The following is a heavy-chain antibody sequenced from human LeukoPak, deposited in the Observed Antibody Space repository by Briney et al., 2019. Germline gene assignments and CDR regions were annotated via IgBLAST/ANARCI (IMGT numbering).Heavy chain of an antibody. V-gene: IGHV1-2*02. D-gene: IGHD3-10*01. J-gene: IGHJ4*02. Sequence: GASVKVSCKASGYTFTGYYMHWVRQAPGQGLEWMGWINPNSGGTNYAQKFQGRVTMTRDTSISTAYMELSRLRSDDTAVYYCARAQFYGSGSYNDYWGQGTLVTVSS. CDR2: INPNSGGT. CDR1: GYTFTGYY. CDR3: ARAQFYGSGSYNDY.